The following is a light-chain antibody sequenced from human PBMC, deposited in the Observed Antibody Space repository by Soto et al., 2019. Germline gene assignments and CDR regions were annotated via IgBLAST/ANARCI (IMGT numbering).Light chain of an antibody. CDR1: QSISSY. CDR2: AAS. Sequence: DIQMTQSPSSLSASVGDRVTITCRASQSISSYLNWYQQKPGKAPKLLIYAASSLQSGVQSRFSGSGSGTDFTLTISSLQPEDFATYYCQQSYSTPPTFGQGTKVDIK. V-gene: IGKV1-39*01. CDR3: QQSYSTPPT. J-gene: IGKJ1*01.